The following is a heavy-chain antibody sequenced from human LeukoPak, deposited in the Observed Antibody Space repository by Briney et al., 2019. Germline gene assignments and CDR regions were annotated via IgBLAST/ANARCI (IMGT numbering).Heavy chain of an antibody. V-gene: IGHV3-23*01. Sequence: GGSLRLSCAASGFTFSSSAMTWVRHTPGKGLEWVSAINGDGSDTIYTDSVKDRFTVSRDNSKNTLCLQMQSLRAEDTAVYYCAKGGGYAPLDYWGQGTLVSVSS. J-gene: IGHJ4*02. CDR2: INGDGSDT. CDR3: AKGGGYAPLDY. D-gene: IGHD5-12*01. CDR1: GFTFSSSA.